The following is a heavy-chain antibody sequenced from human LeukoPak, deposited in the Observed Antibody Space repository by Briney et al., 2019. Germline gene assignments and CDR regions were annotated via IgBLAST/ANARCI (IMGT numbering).Heavy chain of an antibody. CDR2: ISGSGTNT. J-gene: IGHJ6*04. V-gene: IGHV3-23*01. D-gene: IGHD3-10*02. CDR1: GFTFSSYA. CDR3: AELGITMIGGV. Sequence: SGGSLRLSCAASGFTFSSYAMTWVRQAPGKGLEWVSVISGSGTNTDYADSVKGRFTISRDNAKNSLYLQMNSLRAEDTAVYYCAELGITMIGGVWGKGTTVTISS.